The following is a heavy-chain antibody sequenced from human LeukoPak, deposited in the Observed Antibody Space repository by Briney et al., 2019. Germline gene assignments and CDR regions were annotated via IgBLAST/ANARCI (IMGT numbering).Heavy chain of an antibody. D-gene: IGHD4-17*01. J-gene: IGHJ4*02. CDR3: ATDLWERATVTTC. CDR2: INPSGGST. Sequence: SVKVSCKASGYTFTSYYMHWVRQAPGQGLEWMGIINPSGGSTSYAQKFQGRVTMTRDTSTSTVYMELSSLRSEDTAVYYCATDLWERATVTTCWGQGTLVTVSS. CDR1: GYTFTSYY. V-gene: IGHV1-46*01.